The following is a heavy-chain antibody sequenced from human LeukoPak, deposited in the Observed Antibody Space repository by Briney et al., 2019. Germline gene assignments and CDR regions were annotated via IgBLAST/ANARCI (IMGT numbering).Heavy chain of an antibody. J-gene: IGHJ4*02. V-gene: IGHV3-74*01. CDR3: ARDLTHCSGGRCHTVPNDC. CDR1: GFTFSSHW. Sequence: PGVSVRLSCAASGFTFSSHWLHWVRQGPGKGLIWVSRISGYGSSTTYADSVKGRFTISRDNAKNTLYLQMNSVRVEDTGVYYCARDLTHCSGGRCHTVPNDCWGQGTQVTVSS. CDR2: ISGYGSST. D-gene: IGHD2-15*01.